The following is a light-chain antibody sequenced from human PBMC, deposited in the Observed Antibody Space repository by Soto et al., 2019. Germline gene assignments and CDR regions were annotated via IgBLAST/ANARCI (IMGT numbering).Light chain of an antibody. CDR1: QNINRY. V-gene: IGKV3-20*01. CDR3: QQYSSSPLT. Sequence: EIVLTQSPATLSLSPGERATLSCRASQNINRYLAWYQQMPGQAPRLLIYGASNRATGIPDRFSGSGSGTDFTLTISRLEPEDFAVYYCQQYSSSPLTFGGGTKVDIK. CDR2: GAS. J-gene: IGKJ4*01.